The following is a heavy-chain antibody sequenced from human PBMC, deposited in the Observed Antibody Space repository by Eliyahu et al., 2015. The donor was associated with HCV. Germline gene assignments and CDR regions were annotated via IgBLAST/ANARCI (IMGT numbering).Heavy chain of an antibody. CDR2: ILHDGSNK. CDR3: ARDRDSTGFYLDY. V-gene: IGHV3-30*04. J-gene: IGHJ4*01. Sequence: QVQLVESGGGVVQPGGXLXLXXAASGXXFXHYAMHWVRQSPGKGVGWVALILHDGSNKYYSASVQGRFTISRDNSKNILYLHVNSLRGEDTAVYYCARDRDSTGFYLDYWGQGTLVTVPS. CDR1: GXXFXHYA. D-gene: IGHD3-22*01.